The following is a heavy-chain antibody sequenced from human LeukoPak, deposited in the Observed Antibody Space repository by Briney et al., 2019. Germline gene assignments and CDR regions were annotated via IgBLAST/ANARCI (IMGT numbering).Heavy chain of an antibody. V-gene: IGHV4-59*01. D-gene: IGHD3-22*01. J-gene: IGHJ4*02. Sequence: SVTLSLTCAVYGGSFSGNYWNWIRQSPGKGLEWIGYIYYSGCTNYNPSLKSRVTISVDTSKNQFSLKLSSVTAADTAVYYCARSGSSGYSDFDYWGQGTLVTVSS. CDR2: IYYSGCT. CDR3: ARSGSSGYSDFDY. CDR1: GGSFSGNY.